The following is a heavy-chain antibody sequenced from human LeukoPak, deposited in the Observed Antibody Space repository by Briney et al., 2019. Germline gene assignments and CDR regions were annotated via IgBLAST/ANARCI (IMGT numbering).Heavy chain of an antibody. CDR3: AREITPGRFDP. CDR2: ISYDGSNK. J-gene: IGHJ5*02. Sequence: PGGSLRLSCAASGFTFSSYGMHWVRQAPGKGLEWVAVISYDGSNKYYADSVKGRFTISRDNSKNTLYLQMNSLRAEDTAVYYCAREITPGRFDPWGQGTLVTVSS. CDR1: GFTFSSYG. V-gene: IGHV3-30*03.